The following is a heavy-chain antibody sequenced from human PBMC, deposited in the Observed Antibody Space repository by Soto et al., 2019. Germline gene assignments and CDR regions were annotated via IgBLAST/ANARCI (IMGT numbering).Heavy chain of an antibody. V-gene: IGHV3-23*01. CDR3: AKWPPSPKMGVTSH. CDR1: GFAFTSSA. CDR2: ITVAGGGT. D-gene: IGHD1-26*01. J-gene: IGHJ4*02. Sequence: EVQLLESGGGLVQPGGSLRLSCATSGFAFTSSAMAWVRQTPGKGLQWVSAITVAGGGTYYADSVKGRFTISRDNSKKTLYLQMNSLSAEDTALYFYAKWPPSPKMGVTSHWGQGTLVTVSS.